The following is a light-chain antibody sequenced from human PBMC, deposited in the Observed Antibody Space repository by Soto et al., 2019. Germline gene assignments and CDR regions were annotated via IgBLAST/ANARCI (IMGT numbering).Light chain of an antibody. CDR3: QHYGTSPRT. Sequence: EIVLTQSPGTLSLFPGERATLSCRASQTITSTHLAWYQQKPGQAPRLLIYGVSNRASGFPDRFSGSGSGTDFTLTISGLEPEDVAVYYCQHYGTSPRTFGQGTKVEI. CDR1: QTITSTH. J-gene: IGKJ1*01. CDR2: GVS. V-gene: IGKV3-20*01.